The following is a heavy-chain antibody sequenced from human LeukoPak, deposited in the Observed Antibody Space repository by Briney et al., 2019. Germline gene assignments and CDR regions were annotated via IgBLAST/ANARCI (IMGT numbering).Heavy chain of an antibody. CDR1: GGSISSSNYY. D-gene: IGHD1-26*01. Sequence: SETLSLTCTVSGGSISSSNYYWGWIRQPPGKGLEWIGSIYYSGNTYYNPSLKSRVTISVDTSKNQFSLKLTSVTAADTAVYYCAREFFDREGGTTVLDYWGQGTLVTVSS. CDR2: IYYSGNT. J-gene: IGHJ4*02. CDR3: AREFFDREGGTTVLDY. V-gene: IGHV4-39*02.